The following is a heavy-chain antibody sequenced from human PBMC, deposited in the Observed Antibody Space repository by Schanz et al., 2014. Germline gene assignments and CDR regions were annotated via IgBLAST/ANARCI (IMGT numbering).Heavy chain of an antibody. CDR2: IYRGGST. D-gene: IGHD3-22*01. Sequence: QVHLVESGGGVVQPGGSLRLSCAASGYIFTDFGLHWVRQAPGKGLEWVSVIYRGGSTYYADSVKGRFTISRDNSKNTLYLQMNSLRAEDAAVYRCARDKNYDDSAEYGMDVWGQGTTVTVSS. CDR1: GYIFTDFG. CDR3: ARDKNYDDSAEYGMDV. J-gene: IGHJ6*02. V-gene: IGHV3-NL1*01.